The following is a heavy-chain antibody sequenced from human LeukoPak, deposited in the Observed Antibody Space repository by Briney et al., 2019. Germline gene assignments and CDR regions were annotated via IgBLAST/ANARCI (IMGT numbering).Heavy chain of an antibody. CDR2: IYYSGST. D-gene: IGHD1-7*01. CDR3: ARDTGNYPHVAFNI. Sequence: SETLSLTCTVSGGSIGSSIYYWGWIRQPPGKGLEWIGNIYYSGSTYYNPSLKSRVTISIDTSKNQFSLKLSSVTAADTAVYYCARDTGNYPHVAFNIWGQGTLVTVYS. V-gene: IGHV4-39*07. CDR1: GGSIGSSIYY. J-gene: IGHJ3*02.